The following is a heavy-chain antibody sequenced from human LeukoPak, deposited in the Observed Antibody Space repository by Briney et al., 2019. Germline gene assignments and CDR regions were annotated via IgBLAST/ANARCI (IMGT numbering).Heavy chain of an antibody. CDR3: ARPVGALDAFDI. CDR1: GYSISSGYY. Sequence: SETLSLTCAVSGYSISSGYYWGWIRQPPGKGLEWIGSIYHSGSTYYNPSLKSRVTISVGTSKNQFSLKLSSVTAADTAVYYCARPVGALDAFDIWGQGTMVTVSS. J-gene: IGHJ3*02. D-gene: IGHD1-26*01. CDR2: IYHSGST. V-gene: IGHV4-38-2*01.